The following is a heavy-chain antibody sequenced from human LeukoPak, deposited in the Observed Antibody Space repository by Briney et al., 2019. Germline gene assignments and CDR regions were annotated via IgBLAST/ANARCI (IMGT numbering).Heavy chain of an antibody. CDR3: ARAMTVLRYLNY. D-gene: IGHD3-9*01. V-gene: IGHV4-61*02. CDR2: IYTSGST. J-gene: IGHJ4*02. Sequence: KSSETLSLTCTVSGGSISSGSYYWSWIRQPAGKGLEWIGRIYTSGSTNYNPSLKSRVTISVDTSKNQFSLKLSSVTAADTAVYYCARAMTVLRYLNYWGQGTLVTVSS. CDR1: GGSISSGSYY.